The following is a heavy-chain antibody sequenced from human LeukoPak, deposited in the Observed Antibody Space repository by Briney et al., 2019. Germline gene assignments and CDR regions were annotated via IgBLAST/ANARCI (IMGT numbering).Heavy chain of an antibody. CDR1: GFTFSTYG. V-gene: IGHV3-33*01. CDR3: ARHYKYDSSGLGGFDY. Sequence: GGSLRLSCEASGFTFSTYGMHWVRQAPGKGLEWVAFIWYDGSSKDYADSVKGRFTISRDNSKNTLYLQMNSLRAEDTAVYYCARHYKYDSSGLGGFDYWGQGTLVTVSS. CDR2: IWYDGSSK. J-gene: IGHJ4*02. D-gene: IGHD3-22*01.